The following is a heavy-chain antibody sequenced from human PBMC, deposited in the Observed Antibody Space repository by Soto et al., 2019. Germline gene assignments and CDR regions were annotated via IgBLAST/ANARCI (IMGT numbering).Heavy chain of an antibody. J-gene: IGHJ6*02. V-gene: IGHV1-69*13. Sequence: SVKVSCKASGGTFSSYAISWVRQAPGQGLEWMGGIIPIFGTANYAQKFQGRVTITADESTSTAYVELRSLRSDDTAVYYCARRATLTAMAVDIYGMDVWGQGTTVTVSS. CDR2: IIPIFGTA. CDR1: GGTFSSYA. CDR3: ARRATLTAMAVDIYGMDV. D-gene: IGHD5-18*01.